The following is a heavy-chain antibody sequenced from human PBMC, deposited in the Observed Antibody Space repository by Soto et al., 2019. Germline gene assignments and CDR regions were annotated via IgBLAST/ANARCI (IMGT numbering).Heavy chain of an antibody. Sequence: SETLSLTCAVYGGSFSGYYWSWIRQPPGKGLEWIGEINHSGSTNYNPSLKSRVTISVDTSKNQFSLKLSSVTAADTAVYYCARGLVSRFRNIGGSSSSRWFDPWGQGTLVTVSS. J-gene: IGHJ5*02. D-gene: IGHD6-6*01. CDR3: ARGLVSRFRNIGGSSSSRWFDP. CDR2: INHSGST. CDR1: GGSFSGYY. V-gene: IGHV4-34*01.